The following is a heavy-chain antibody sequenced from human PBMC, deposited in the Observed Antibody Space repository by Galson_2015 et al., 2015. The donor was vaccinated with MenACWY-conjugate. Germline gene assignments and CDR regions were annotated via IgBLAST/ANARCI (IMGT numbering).Heavy chain of an antibody. CDR2: IYPSDSDT. J-gene: IGHJ4*02. D-gene: IGHD4-11*01. Sequence: QSGAEVKKPGESLKISCKASGYSFTTYWIGWVRQMPGRGLEWMGIIYPSDSDTRYSPSFQGQVAISADKSINTAYLQWSSLKASDTAMYYCARGQGYSNLHFDYWGQGTQVTVSS. V-gene: IGHV5-51*01. CDR3: ARGQGYSNLHFDY. CDR1: GYSFTTYW.